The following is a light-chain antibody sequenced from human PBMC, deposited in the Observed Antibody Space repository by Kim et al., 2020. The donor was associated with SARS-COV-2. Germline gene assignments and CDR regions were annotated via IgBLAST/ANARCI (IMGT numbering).Light chain of an antibody. J-gene: IGLJ2*01. V-gene: IGLV1-40*01. CDR1: SSNIGATYG. Sequence: QRVTISCTGSSSNIGATYGVHWYQQLPGTAPKLLIFDSNIRPSGVPDRFSGSKSGTSASLAITGLQAEDEADYYCQSYDSSLSGYVFGGGTQLTVL. CDR2: DSN. CDR3: QSYDSSLSGYV.